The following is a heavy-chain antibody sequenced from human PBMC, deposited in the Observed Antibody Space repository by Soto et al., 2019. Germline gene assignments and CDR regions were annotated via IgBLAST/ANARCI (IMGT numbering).Heavy chain of an antibody. CDR1: GGSLSTNP. J-gene: IGHJ4*02. Sequence: QVQLVQSGTEVKKPGSSVKVSCKASGGSLSTNPISWVRQAPGQGLEGMGGTGSGTGPGNHAQKFQGRLTVTADNSTSTVYMALTNLSSEDTAVYYCARRDSGCFYRFFDSWGQGTLVTGSS. CDR3: ARRDSGCFYRFFDS. CDR2: TGSGTGPG. D-gene: IGHD3-22*01. V-gene: IGHV1-69*06.